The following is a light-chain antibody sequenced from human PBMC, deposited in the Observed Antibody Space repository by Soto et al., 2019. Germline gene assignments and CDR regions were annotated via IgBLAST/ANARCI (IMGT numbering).Light chain of an antibody. J-gene: IGLJ1*01. CDR1: SSNVGAGYD. CDR3: QSYDNSLSNYV. V-gene: IGLV1-40*01. Sequence: QSVPTQPPSVSGAPGQRVTISCTGSSSNVGAGYDVHWYQQLPGTAPKLLIYGNYNRPSGVPDRFSGSKSGTSASLAITGLQAEDEVDYYCQSYDNSLSNYVFGTGTKVTVL. CDR2: GNY.